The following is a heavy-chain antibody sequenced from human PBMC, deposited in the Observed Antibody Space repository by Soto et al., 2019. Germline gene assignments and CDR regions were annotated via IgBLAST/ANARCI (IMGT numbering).Heavy chain of an antibody. V-gene: IGHV1-8*01. CDR2: MNPGSGDT. Sequence: ASVKVSCKASGYSFTNNDVSWVRRATGQGLEWMGWMNPGSGDTGYAQKFQGRVTMTRDISIATAYMELSSLRSDDTAIYYCARMETFGSLNWFDPWGQGTLVTVSS. CDR3: ARMETFGSLNWFDP. CDR1: GYSFTNND. D-gene: IGHD3-16*01. J-gene: IGHJ5*02.